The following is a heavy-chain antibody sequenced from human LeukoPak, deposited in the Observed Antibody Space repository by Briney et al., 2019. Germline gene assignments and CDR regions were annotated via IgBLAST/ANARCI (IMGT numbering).Heavy chain of an antibody. CDR2: IYPGDSDT. CDR1: GYRFTSYW. CDR3: ARRAPSGSYYLGYAFDI. D-gene: IGHD1-26*01. Sequence: KSGESLKISCKGSGYRFTSYWIGWVRQMPGKGLEWMGIIYPGDSDTRYSPSFQGQVTISADKSISTAYLQWSSLKASDTAMYYCARRAPSGSYYLGYAFDIWGQGTMVTVSS. J-gene: IGHJ3*02. V-gene: IGHV5-51*01.